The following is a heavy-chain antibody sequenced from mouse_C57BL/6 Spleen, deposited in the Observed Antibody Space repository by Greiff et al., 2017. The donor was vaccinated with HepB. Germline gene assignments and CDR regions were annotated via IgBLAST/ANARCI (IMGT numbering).Heavy chain of an antibody. CDR1: GYTFTSYW. D-gene: IGHD2-2*01. V-gene: IGHV1-55*01. Sequence: VQLQQSGAELVKPGASVKMSCKASGYTFTSYWITWVKQRPGQGLEWIGDIYPGSGSTNYNEKFKSKATLTVDTSSSTAYMQLSSLTSEDSAVYYCARYGYDVSWFAYWGQGTLVTVSA. CDR3: ARYGYDVSWFAY. CDR2: IYPGSGST. J-gene: IGHJ3*01.